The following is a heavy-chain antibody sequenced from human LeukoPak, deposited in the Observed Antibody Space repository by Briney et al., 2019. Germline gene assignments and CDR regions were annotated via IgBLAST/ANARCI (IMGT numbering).Heavy chain of an antibody. J-gene: IGHJ5*02. CDR3: AKANSSGWYQLAWFDP. V-gene: IGHV3-21*04. D-gene: IGHD6-19*01. CDR2: ISSSSSYI. Sequence: GGSLRLSCAASGFTFSSYSMNWVRQAPGKGLEWVSSISSSSSYIYYADSVKGRFTISRDNSKNTLYLQMNSLRAEDTAVYYCAKANSSGWYQLAWFDPWGQGTLVTVSS. CDR1: GFTFSSYS.